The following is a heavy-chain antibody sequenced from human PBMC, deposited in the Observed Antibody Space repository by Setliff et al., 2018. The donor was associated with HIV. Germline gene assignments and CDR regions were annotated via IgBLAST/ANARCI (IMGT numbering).Heavy chain of an antibody. D-gene: IGHD3-16*01. CDR1: GGTFSNFA. J-gene: IGHJ6*03. V-gene: IGHV1-8*02. Sequence: GASVKVSCKASGGTFSNFAVNWVRQATGQGLEWMGWMNPNSGNTGYAQKFQGRVIMTRDTSITTAYMELSSLRSDDTAVYYCARGGENMKNYYYYYMDVWGKGTTVTVSS. CDR2: MNPNSGNT. CDR3: ARGGENMKNYYYYYMDV.